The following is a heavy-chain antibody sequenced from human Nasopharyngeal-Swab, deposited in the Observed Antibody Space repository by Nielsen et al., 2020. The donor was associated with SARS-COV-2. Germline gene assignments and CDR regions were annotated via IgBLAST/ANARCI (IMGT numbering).Heavy chain of an antibody. Sequence: ASVKVSCKASGYTFTSYAMHWVRQAPGQRLEWMGWINAGNGNTKYSQKFQGRVTITRDTSASTAYMELSSLRSEDTAVYYCAREADEGLAYFDYWGQGTLVTVSS. J-gene: IGHJ4*02. CDR1: GYTFTSYA. V-gene: IGHV1-3*01. CDR2: INAGNGNT. CDR3: AREADEGLAYFDY. D-gene: IGHD3-16*01.